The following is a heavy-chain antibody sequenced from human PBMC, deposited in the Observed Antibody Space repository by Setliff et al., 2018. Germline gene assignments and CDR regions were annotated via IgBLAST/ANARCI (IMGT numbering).Heavy chain of an antibody. CDR3: ARDRGSSWYGNYYYYGMDV. J-gene: IGHJ6*02. CDR2: IYTSGST. Sequence: TSETLSLTCTVSGGSISSGSYYWSWIRQPAGKGLEWIGRIYTSGSTNYNPSLKSRFTISGDTSKNPFSLKLSSVTAADTAVDYCARDRGSSWYGNYYYYGMDVWGQGTTVTVSS. CDR1: GGSISSGSYY. V-gene: IGHV4-61*02. D-gene: IGHD6-13*01.